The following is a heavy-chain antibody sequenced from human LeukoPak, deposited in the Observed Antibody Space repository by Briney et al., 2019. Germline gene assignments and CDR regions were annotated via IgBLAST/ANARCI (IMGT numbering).Heavy chain of an antibody. CDR3: ARGLGGSYKTFED. D-gene: IGHD1-26*01. V-gene: IGHV7-4-1*02. J-gene: IGHJ4*02. CDR1: GYTFTSYA. Sequence: ASVKVSCKPSGYTFTSYAVNWVRQAPGHGLEWLGWINTKTGNPTYAQGFTGRFVFSSDTSVSTAYLQISSLKLEDTAVYYCARGLGGSYKTFEDWGQGTLVTVSS. CDR2: INTKTGNP.